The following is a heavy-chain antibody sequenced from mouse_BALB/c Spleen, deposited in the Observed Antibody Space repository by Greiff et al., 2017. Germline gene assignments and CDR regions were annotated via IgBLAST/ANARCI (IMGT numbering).Heavy chain of an antibody. CDR1: GFTFSSFG. CDR3: ARGGYYYALDY. CDR2: ISSGSSTI. V-gene: IGHV5-17*02. Sequence: EVLLVESGGGLVQPGGSRKLSCAASGFTFSSFGMHWVRQAPEKGLEWVAYISSGSSTIYYADTVKGRFTISRDNPKNTLFLQITRLRSEDTAMYYCARGGYYYALDYWGQGTSVTVS. J-gene: IGHJ4*01.